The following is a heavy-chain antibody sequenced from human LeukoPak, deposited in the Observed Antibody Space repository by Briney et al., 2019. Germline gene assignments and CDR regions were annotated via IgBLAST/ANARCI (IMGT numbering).Heavy chain of an antibody. D-gene: IGHD2-15*01. V-gene: IGHV3-53*01. CDR1: GFTDY. Sequence: GGSLRLSCAASGFTDYMTWVRQAPGKGLEWVSVIYSGGSTYYADSVKGRFTISRDNSKNTLYLQMNSLRAEDTAVYYCAKDRSCSGGTCYRSRLCDYWGQGTLVTVSS. J-gene: IGHJ4*02. CDR2: IYSGGST. CDR3: AKDRSCSGGTCYRSRLCDY.